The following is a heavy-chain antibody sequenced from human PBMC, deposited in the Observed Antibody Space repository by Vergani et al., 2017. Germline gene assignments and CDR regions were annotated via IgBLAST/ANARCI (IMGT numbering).Heavy chain of an antibody. Sequence: QVQLQESGPGLVKPSQTLSLTCTVSGGSISSGSYYWSWIRQPAGKGLEWIGRIYTSGSTNYNPSLKSRVTMSVDTSKNQFSLKLSSVTAADTAVYYCARSRPYCTSGSCPAIWGQGTRVTVSS. CDR2: IYTSGST. CDR3: ARSRPYCTSGSCPAI. V-gene: IGHV4-61*02. J-gene: IGHJ4*02. CDR1: GGSISSGSYY. D-gene: IGHD2-15*01.